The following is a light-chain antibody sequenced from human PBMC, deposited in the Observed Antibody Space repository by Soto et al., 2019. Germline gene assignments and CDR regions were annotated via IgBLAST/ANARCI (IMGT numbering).Light chain of an antibody. Sequence: VVLTQSPVTLSLSPGERATLSCRASQSFRGLLAWYQQKPGQAPRILIYDAYNRATGIPPRFSGSGPGTDFTLTISSLEPEDSSVYYCQQRHMSPITFGQGTRLEIK. V-gene: IGKV3-11*01. CDR3: QQRHMSPIT. CDR1: QSFRGL. CDR2: DAY. J-gene: IGKJ5*01.